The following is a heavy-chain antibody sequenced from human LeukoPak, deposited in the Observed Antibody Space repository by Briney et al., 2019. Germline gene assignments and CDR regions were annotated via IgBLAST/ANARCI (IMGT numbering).Heavy chain of an antibody. Sequence: PGGSLRLSCAASGFTFTSYAMSWVRQAPGKGLEWVSAIIDSGGNTYYADSVKGRFTISRDNSKNTPYLQMNSLRAEDTAVYYCAEGGYSFDFDYWGQGTLVTVSS. J-gene: IGHJ4*02. CDR3: AEGGYSFDFDY. CDR2: IIDSGGNT. V-gene: IGHV3-23*01. D-gene: IGHD5-18*01. CDR1: GFTFTSYA.